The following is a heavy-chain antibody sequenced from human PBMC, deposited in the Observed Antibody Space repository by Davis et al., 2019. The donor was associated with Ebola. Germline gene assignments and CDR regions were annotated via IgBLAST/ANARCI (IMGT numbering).Heavy chain of an antibody. J-gene: IGHJ4*02. V-gene: IGHV3-73*01. CDR3: AKLTAWFGELRAFDY. CDR2: IRSRPNTYAR. Sequence: GESLKISCAASGFTFSGSAMLWVRQAPGQGLEWVGHIRSRPNTYARAYTASVKGNFTISRDDSKNTAYLQMNSLKTEDTAVYYCAKLTAWFGELRAFDYWGQGTLVTVSS. D-gene: IGHD3-10*01. CDR1: GFTFSGSA.